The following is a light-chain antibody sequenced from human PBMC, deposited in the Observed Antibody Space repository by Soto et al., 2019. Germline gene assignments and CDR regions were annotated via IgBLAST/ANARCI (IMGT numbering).Light chain of an antibody. J-gene: IGLJ1*01. Sequence: QSVLTQPASVSGSPGQSITISCTGTSSDDGGYNYVSWYQQHQGKAPKLMIYDVSNRPSGVCNRFSGSKSGNTASLTISGLQAEDEADYYCSPYTSSSTRVFGTGTELTV. V-gene: IGLV2-14*01. CDR1: SSDDGGYNY. CDR2: DVS. CDR3: SPYTSSSTRV.